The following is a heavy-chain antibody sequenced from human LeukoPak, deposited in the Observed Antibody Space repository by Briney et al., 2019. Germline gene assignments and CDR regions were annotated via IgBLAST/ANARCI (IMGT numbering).Heavy chain of an antibody. V-gene: IGHV3-33*01. CDR2: IWYDGSNK. CDR3: VGPVEYTTS. J-gene: IGHJ5*02. CDR1: GFTFSSYG. D-gene: IGHD6-6*01. Sequence: GGSLRLSCAASGFTFSSYGMHWVRQAPGKGLEWVAVIWYDGSNKYYADSVKGRFTISRDNSKNTLYLQMNSLRAEDTAVYYCVGPVEYTTSWGQGTLVTVSS.